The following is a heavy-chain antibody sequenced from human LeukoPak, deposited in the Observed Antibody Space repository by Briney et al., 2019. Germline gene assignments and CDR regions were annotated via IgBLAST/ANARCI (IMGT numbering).Heavy chain of an antibody. CDR2: IYYSGST. V-gene: IGHV4-31*03. CDR3: ARDRDMIAFTFDY. CDR1: GGSISSGGYY. Sequence: PSQTLSLTCTVSGGSISSGGYYWSWIRQHPGKGLEWIGYIYYSGSTYYNPSLKSRVTISVDTSKNQFSLKLSSVTAADTAVYYCARDRDMIAFTFDYWGQGTLVTVSS. J-gene: IGHJ4*02. D-gene: IGHD3-16*01.